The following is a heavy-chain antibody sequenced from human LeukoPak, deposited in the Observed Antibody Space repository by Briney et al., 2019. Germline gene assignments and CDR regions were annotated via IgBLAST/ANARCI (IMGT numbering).Heavy chain of an antibody. V-gene: IGHV3-7*02. CDR2: INQDGDEK. CDR3: ARPYDSNRDHSGYGY. J-gene: IGHJ4*02. CDR1: GFTFSNYW. D-gene: IGHD5-12*01. Sequence: PGGSLRLSCATSGFTFSNYWMSWVRQAPGKGLEWVAHINQDGDEKYYADSVKGRFTMSRDNAKNSLYLQMNSLRADDTAVYYCARPYDSNRDHSGYGYWGRGTLVTVSS.